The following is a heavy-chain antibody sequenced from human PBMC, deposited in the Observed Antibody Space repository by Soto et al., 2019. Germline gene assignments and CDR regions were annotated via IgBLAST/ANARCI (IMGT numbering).Heavy chain of an antibody. J-gene: IGHJ4*02. Sequence: GASVKVSCKASGYTFTSYGISWVRQAPGQGLEWMGWISAYNGNTNYAQKLQGRVTMTTDTSTSTAYMELRSLRSDDTAVYYCARDSWEAAGTSNSWYYFDYWGQGTLVTVSS. CDR1: GYTFTSYG. D-gene: IGHD6-13*01. CDR2: ISAYNGNT. CDR3: ARDSWEAAGTSNSWYYFDY. V-gene: IGHV1-18*01.